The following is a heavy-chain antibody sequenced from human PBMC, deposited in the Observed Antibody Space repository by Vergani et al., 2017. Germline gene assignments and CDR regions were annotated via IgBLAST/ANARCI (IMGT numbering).Heavy chain of an antibody. CDR1: GFTFSSYA. CDR3: AKEAFGGGIVISHWYFDL. D-gene: IGHD3-16*02. V-gene: IGHV3-23*03. CDR2: IYSGGSST. Sequence: EVQLLESGGGLVQPGGSLRLSCAASGFTFSSYAMSWVRQAPGKGLEWVSVIYSGGSSTYYADSVKGRFTISRDNSKNTLYLQMNSLRAEDTAVYYCAKEAFGGGIVISHWYFDLWGRGTLVTVSS. J-gene: IGHJ2*01.